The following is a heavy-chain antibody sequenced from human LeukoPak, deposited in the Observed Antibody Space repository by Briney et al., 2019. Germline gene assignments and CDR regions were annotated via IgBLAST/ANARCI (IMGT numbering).Heavy chain of an antibody. CDR2: MNPNSGNT. CDR3: ARGDWGYDPNHYYYYYMDV. CDR1: GYTFTSYD. Sequence: ASVKVSCKASGYTFTSYDINWVRQATGQGLEWMGWMNPNSGNTGYAQKFQGRVTITRNTSISTAYMELSSLRSEDTAVYYCARGDWGYDPNHYYYYYMDVWGKGTTVTVSS. V-gene: IGHV1-8*03. D-gene: IGHD3-3*01. J-gene: IGHJ6*03.